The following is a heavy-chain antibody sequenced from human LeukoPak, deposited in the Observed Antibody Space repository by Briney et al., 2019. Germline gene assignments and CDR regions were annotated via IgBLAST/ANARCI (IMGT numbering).Heavy chain of an antibody. V-gene: IGHV1-18*01. CDR3: ARVVTMIVVVITTAENAFDI. J-gene: IGHJ3*02. CDR2: ISAYNGNT. Sequence: ASVKVSCKASGYTFTSYGISWVRQAPGQGLEWMGWISAYNGNTNYAQKLQGRVTMTTDTSTRTAYMELRSLRSDDTAVYYCARVVTMIVVVITTAENAFDIWGQGTMVTVSS. CDR1: GYTFTSYG. D-gene: IGHD3-22*01.